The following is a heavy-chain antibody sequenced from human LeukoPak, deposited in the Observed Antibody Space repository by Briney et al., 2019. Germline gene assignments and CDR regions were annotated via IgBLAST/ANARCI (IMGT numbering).Heavy chain of an antibody. CDR2: IIPIFGTA. J-gene: IGHJ3*02. CDR1: GGTFSSYA. Sequence: GASVKVSCKASGGTFSSYAISWVRQAPGQGLEWMGGIIPIFGTANYAQKFQGRVTITADESTSTAYMELSSLRPEDTAVYYCARPLTYYYDSSGYYHDAFDIWGQGTMVTVSS. D-gene: IGHD3-22*01. CDR3: ARPLTYYYDSSGYYHDAFDI. V-gene: IGHV1-69*13.